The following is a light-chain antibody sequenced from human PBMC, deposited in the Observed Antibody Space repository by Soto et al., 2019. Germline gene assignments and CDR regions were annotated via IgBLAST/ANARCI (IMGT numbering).Light chain of an antibody. CDR1: QSVSSSY. CDR2: GAS. J-gene: IGKJ5*01. Sequence: EIVMTQSPATLSVSPGERATLSCRASQSVSSSYLAWYQQKPGQAPRRLIYGASSRATGIPDRFSGSGSGTDFTLTISRLEPEDFAVYYCQQYGSSPTFGEGTRLEIK. V-gene: IGKV3-20*01. CDR3: QQYGSSPT.